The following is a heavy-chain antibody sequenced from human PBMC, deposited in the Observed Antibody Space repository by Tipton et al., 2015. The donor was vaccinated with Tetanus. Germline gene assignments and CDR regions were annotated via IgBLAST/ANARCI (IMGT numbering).Heavy chain of an antibody. CDR2: IFYSGNT. J-gene: IGHJ6*02. D-gene: IGHD4-17*01. V-gene: IGHV4-59*01. CDR3: ARDRGLTTGGGIGMDV. Sequence: TLSLTCTVSGGSISTYYWSWIRQPPGKGLDWIGNIFYSGNTNYNPPLKTRVTISVDTSKNQFSLKLSSVTAADTAVYYCARDRGLTTGGGIGMDVWGQGTTVTVSS. CDR1: GGSISTYY.